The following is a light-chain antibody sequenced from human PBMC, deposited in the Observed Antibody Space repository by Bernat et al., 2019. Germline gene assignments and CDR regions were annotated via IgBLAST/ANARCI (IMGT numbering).Light chain of an antibody. J-gene: IGKJ1*01. Sequence: IVMTQSPATLSLSPGERATLSCRASQRFLYNLAWYQQKPGRAPRLLIFDTSTRATGFPARFSGSRSGAEFTLTISSLQSEDFAVYYCHKYNNWPQTFGRGTKVEI. V-gene: IGKV3-15*01. CDR2: DTS. CDR3: HKYNNWPQT. CDR1: QRFLYN.